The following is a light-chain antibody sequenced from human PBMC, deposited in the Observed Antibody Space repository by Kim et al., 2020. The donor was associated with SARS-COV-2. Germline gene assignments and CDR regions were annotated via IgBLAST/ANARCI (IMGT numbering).Light chain of an antibody. CDR1: HGIANN. CDR3: QQYAGYPRT. Sequence: ASGGDRVIVTCRASHGIANNVAWFQQKPGNAPKSLVCAASSLESGVPSRFSGSGSGTDFILTISSLQPEDYATYYCQQYAGYPRTFGQGTKVDIK. V-gene: IGKV1-16*01. CDR2: AAS. J-gene: IGKJ1*01.